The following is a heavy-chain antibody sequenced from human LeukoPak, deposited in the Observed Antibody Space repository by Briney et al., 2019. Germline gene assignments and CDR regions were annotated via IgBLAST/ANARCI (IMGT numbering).Heavy chain of an antibody. CDR1: GFTFSNYA. CDR3: ATDRNSGKYYDY. D-gene: IGHD1-26*01. Sequence: GGSLRLSCSVSGFTFSNYAMHWVRQAPGKGLEWVAVIWYDGSNKYYADSVKGRFTISRDNSKDTLYLQMNSLRAEDTAVYYCATDRNSGKYYDYWGQGTLVTVSS. J-gene: IGHJ4*02. V-gene: IGHV3-33*08. CDR2: IWYDGSNK.